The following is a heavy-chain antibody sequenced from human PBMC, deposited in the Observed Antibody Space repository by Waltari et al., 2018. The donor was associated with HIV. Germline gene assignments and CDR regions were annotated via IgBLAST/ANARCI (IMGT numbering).Heavy chain of an antibody. J-gene: IGHJ5*02. CDR1: GGSISSSSYY. Sequence: QLQLQESGPGLVKPSETLSLTCTVSGGSISSSSYYWGWIRQPPGKGLEWIGSIYYSGSTYYNPSLKNRVTISVDTSKNQFSLKLSSVTAADTAVYYCARAGGYYYDSSGYYGWFDPWGQGTLVTVSS. CDR2: IYYSGST. V-gene: IGHV4-39*07. D-gene: IGHD3-22*01. CDR3: ARAGGYYYDSSGYYGWFDP.